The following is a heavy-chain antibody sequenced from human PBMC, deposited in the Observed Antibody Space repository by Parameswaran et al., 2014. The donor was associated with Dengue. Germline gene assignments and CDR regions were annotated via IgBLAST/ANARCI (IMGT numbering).Heavy chain of an antibody. D-gene: IGHD3-10*01. Sequence: KWIRQPPGKGLEWVSSISSSSSYIYYADSVKGRFTISRDNAKNSLYLQMNSLRAEDTAVYYCARQHMVHTMDVWGQGTTVTVSS. J-gene: IGHJ6*02. CDR3: ARQHMVHTMDV. CDR2: ISSSSSYI. V-gene: IGHV3-21*01.